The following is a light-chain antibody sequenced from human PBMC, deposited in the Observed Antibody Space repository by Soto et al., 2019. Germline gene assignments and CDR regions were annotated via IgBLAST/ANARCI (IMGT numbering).Light chain of an antibody. CDR2: GAS. J-gene: IGKJ5*01. CDR1: QSVSSN. Sequence: DIVLTQSPGTLSLSPGERATLSCRASQSVSSNLAWYQQKPGQAPRLLIYGASIRATGIPDRFSGSGSETDFTLTISRLEPEDFALYYCQQYGSSAPITFGQGTRLEIK. CDR3: QQYGSSAPIT. V-gene: IGKV3-20*01.